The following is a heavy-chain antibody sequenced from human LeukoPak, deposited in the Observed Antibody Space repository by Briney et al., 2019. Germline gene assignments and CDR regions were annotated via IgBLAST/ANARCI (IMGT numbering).Heavy chain of an antibody. CDR3: AKSSDGSGSYTYFDY. D-gene: IGHD3-10*01. J-gene: IGHJ4*02. V-gene: IGHV3-23*01. Sequence: GGTLRLSCAASGFTFSSYGMSWVRQAPGKGLEWVSAISGSGGSTYYADSVKGRFTIPRDNSKNTLYLQMNSLRAEDTAVYYCAKSSDGSGSYTYFDYWGQGTLVTVSS. CDR2: ISGSGGST. CDR1: GFTFSSYG.